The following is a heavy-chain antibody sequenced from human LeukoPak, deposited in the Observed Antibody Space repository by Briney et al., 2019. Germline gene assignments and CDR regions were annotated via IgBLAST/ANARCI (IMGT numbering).Heavy chain of an antibody. V-gene: IGHV1-18*01. CDR2: ISAYNGNT. CDR1: GYTFTSYA. D-gene: IGHD2-2*01. CDR3: ARGYCSSTSCRLGGYYFDY. J-gene: IGHJ4*02. Sequence: GASVKVSCKASGYTFTSYAFSWVRQAPGQGLEWVGGISAYNGNTNFARKFQGRVTMTTDTSTSTAYMELRSLRSDDTAVYYCARGYCSSTSCRLGGYYFDYWSQGTLVTVSS.